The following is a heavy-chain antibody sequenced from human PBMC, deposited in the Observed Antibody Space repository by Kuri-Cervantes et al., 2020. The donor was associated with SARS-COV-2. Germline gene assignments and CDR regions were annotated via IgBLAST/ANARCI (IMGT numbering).Heavy chain of an antibody. D-gene: IGHD6-19*01. V-gene: IGHV4-34*01. CDR1: GGSFSGYY. CDR2: INHSGST. J-gene: IGHJ6*03. CDR3: ARAPADSSGWYYYYYYMDV. Sequence: GSLRLSCAVYGGSFSGYYWSWIRQPPGKGLEWIGEINHSGSTNYNPSLKSRVTISVDTSKNQFSLKLSSVTAADTAVYYCARAPADSSGWYYYYYYMDVWGKGTTVTVSS.